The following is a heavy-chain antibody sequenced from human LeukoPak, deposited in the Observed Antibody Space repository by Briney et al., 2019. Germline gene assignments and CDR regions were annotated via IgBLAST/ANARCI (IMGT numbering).Heavy chain of an antibody. CDR1: GGTFSSYA. J-gene: IGHJ4*02. D-gene: IGHD5-24*01. Sequence: ASVKVSCKASGGTFSSYAISWVRQAPGQGLEWTGRIIPILGIANYAQKFQGRVTITADRSTSTAYMELSSLRSEDTAVYYCARSRDAEMESYWGQGTLVTVSS. CDR2: IIPILGIA. CDR3: ARSRDAEMESY. V-gene: IGHV1-69*04.